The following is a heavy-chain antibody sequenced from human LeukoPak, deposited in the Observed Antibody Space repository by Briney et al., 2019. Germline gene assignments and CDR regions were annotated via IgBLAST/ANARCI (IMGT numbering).Heavy chain of an antibody. D-gene: IGHD1-1*01. CDR2: IRSNGDTA. Sequence: GGSLRLSCTASGFTFSSIALTWVRQAPGKGLKWVSTIRSNGDTAYNADSVNGRFTISRDNSKNTLYLQMDSLRVEDTAIYYCAKGQELDDGVFDSWGQGTLVTVSS. J-gene: IGHJ4*02. CDR1: GFTFSSIA. V-gene: IGHV3-23*01. CDR3: AKGQELDDGVFDS.